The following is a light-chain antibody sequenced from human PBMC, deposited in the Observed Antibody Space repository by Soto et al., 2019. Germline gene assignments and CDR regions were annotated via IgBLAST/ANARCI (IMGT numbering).Light chain of an antibody. J-gene: IGKJ3*01. CDR2: GAS. CDR1: QSVSSN. V-gene: IGKV3-15*01. CDR3: LEYNIRPPST. Sequence: EIVMTQSPATLSVSPGERATLSCRASQSVSSNLAWYQQKPGQAPRLLIYGASTRATGIPARFSGSGSGTEFTLTISSLMSEDFAVYYCLEYNIRPPSTFGPGTNGDI.